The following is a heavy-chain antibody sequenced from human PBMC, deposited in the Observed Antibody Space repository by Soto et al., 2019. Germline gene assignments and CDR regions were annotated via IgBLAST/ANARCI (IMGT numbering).Heavy chain of an antibody. D-gene: IGHD3-10*01. Sequence: EVQLVESGGGLIQPGGSLRLSSAVSGFTVSSNYMSWVRQAPGKGLEWVSVIYSGGSTYYADSVKGRFTISRDNSKSTLYLQMNSLRAEDTAVYYCARHITMDPLLVYWGQGTLVTVSS. CDR2: IYSGGST. CDR3: ARHITMDPLLVY. V-gene: IGHV3-53*01. CDR1: GFTVSSNY. J-gene: IGHJ4*02.